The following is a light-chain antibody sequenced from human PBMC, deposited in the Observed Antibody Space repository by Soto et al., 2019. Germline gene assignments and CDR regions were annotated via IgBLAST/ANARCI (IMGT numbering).Light chain of an antibody. V-gene: IGLV2-11*01. CDR2: DVS. Sequence: QSALTQPRSVSGSPGQSVTMSCTGTSSDVGGYNYVSWYQQHPGKAPKLMIYDVSKRPSRVPDRFSGSKSGNTASLTISGLQYEDEADYYCCSYAGGLYVFGTGTKLTVL. J-gene: IGLJ1*01. CDR1: SSDVGGYNY. CDR3: CSYAGGLYV.